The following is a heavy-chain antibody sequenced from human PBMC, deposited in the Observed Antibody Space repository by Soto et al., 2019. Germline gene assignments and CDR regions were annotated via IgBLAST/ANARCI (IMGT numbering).Heavy chain of an antibody. D-gene: IGHD5-18*01. Sequence: SVKVSCKASGGTFSSYAISWVRQAPGQGLEWMGGISPIFGTATYAQKFQGRVTITADESTSTAYMELSSLGYEDTDEYYCAIIDTAMVTDYYYYGMDVWGQGTPVTVSS. V-gene: IGHV1-69*13. CDR1: GGTFSSYA. CDR3: AIIDTAMVTDYYYYGMDV. CDR2: ISPIFGTA. J-gene: IGHJ6*02.